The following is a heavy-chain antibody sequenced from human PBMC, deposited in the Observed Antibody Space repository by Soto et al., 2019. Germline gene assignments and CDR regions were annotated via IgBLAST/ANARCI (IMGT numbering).Heavy chain of an antibody. CDR2: INHSGST. Sequence: ASETLSLTCAVYGGSFSGYYWSWIRQPPGKGLEWIGEINHSGSTNYNPSLKSRVTISVDTSKNQFSLKLSSVTAADTAVYYCAPPIFWRGSPSSYYSVRDFGAQGPRVPASS. D-gene: IGHD3-3*01. J-gene: IGHJ6*02. V-gene: IGHV4-34*01. CDR1: GGSFSGYY. CDR3: APPIFWRGSPSSYYSVRDF.